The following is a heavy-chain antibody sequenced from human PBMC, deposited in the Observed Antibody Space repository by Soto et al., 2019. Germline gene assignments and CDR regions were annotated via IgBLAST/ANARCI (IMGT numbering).Heavy chain of an antibody. J-gene: IGHJ5*02. V-gene: IGHV3-48*03. D-gene: IGHD5-12*01. CDR2: ISGSGLTI. CDR1: GFIFSDYE. CDR3: ARGPYRNTYNWFDS. Sequence: GSLRLSCAASGFIFSDYEINWVRQAPGKGLEWVSYISGSGLTIYYADSVKGRFTISRDNAKNSLYPQMNSLGVEDTAVYYCARGPYRNTYNWFDSWGQGTLVTVSS.